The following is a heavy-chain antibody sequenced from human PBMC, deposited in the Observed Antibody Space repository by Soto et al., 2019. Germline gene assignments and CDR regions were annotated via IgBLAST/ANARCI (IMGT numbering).Heavy chain of an antibody. CDR3: AKDGYNSNPYYYYGMDV. V-gene: IGHV3-30*18. J-gene: IGHJ6*02. CDR2: ISYDGSNK. D-gene: IGHD5-12*01. CDR1: GFTFSSYG. Sequence: GGSLRLSCAASGFTFSSYGMHWVRQAPGKGLEWVAVISYDGSNKYYADSVKGRLTISRDNSKNTLYLQMNSLRAEDTAVYYWAKDGYNSNPYYYYGMDVWGQGTTVTVSS.